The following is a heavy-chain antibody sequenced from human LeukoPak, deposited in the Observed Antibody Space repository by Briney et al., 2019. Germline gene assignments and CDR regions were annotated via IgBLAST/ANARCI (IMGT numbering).Heavy chain of an antibody. D-gene: IGHD6-6*01. CDR1: GFTLSSYA. J-gene: IGHJ4*02. CDR2: ISYDGSNK. CDR3: ARDQFGGQLALLDY. Sequence: GGSLRLSCAASGFTLSSYAMHWVRQAPGKGLEWVAVISYDGSNKYYADSVKGRFTISRDNSKNTLYLQMNSLRAEDTAVYYCARDQFGGQLALLDYWGQGTLVTVSS. V-gene: IGHV3-30-3*01.